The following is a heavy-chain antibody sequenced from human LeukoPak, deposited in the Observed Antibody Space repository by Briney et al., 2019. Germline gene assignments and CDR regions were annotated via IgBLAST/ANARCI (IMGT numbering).Heavy chain of an antibody. V-gene: IGHV1-2*07. CDR1: GYTFTDYY. Sequence: ASVKVSCKASGYTFTDYYMHWVRQAPGQGLEWMGWINPKNGGANYAPRFQGRVTMTRDRSISTVYMELTGLTSDDTTVYYCARASFWESPINWFDPWGQGTLVTVSS. CDR2: INPKNGGA. CDR3: ARASFWESPINWFDP. D-gene: IGHD3-16*01. J-gene: IGHJ5*02.